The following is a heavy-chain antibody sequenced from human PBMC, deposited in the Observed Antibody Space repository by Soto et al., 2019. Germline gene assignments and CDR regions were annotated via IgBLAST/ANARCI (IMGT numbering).Heavy chain of an antibody. D-gene: IGHD6-19*01. J-gene: IGHJ4*02. V-gene: IGHV1-2*04. CDR1: GYTFTGYY. CDR2: INPNSGGT. CDR3: ARGPQQWLAQNLGYYFDY. Sequence: QVQLVQSGAEVKKPGASVKVSCKASGYTFTGYYMHWVRQAPGQGLEWMGWINPNSGGTNYAQKCQGWVTMTRDTSISTAYMELSRLRSDDTAVYYCARGPQQWLAQNLGYYFDYWGQGTLVTVSS.